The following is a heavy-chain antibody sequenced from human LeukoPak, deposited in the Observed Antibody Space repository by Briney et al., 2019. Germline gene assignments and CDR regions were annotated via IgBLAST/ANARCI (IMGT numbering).Heavy chain of an antibody. V-gene: IGHV3-9*01. Sequence: GGSLRLSCAASGFTFDDYAMHWVRHAPGKGLEWVSGISWNSGSIGYADSVKGRFTISRDNAKNSLYLQMNSLRAEDTALYYCASTIDGFFDYWGQGTLVTVSS. CDR1: GFTFDDYA. CDR3: ASTIDGFFDY. J-gene: IGHJ4*02. D-gene: IGHD5/OR15-5a*01. CDR2: ISWNSGSI.